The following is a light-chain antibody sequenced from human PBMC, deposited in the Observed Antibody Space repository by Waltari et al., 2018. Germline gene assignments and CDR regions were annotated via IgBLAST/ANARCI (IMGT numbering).Light chain of an antibody. Sequence: IVLTQSPDTLSLSPGERATLSCRASQSVSSISLVWLQHTPGQAPRLVIYGTSNRATGFPDRFSGSGSGTDFTLTISRLEPEDFAMYYCQQYDGSVLTFGGGTKVEL. J-gene: IGKJ4*01. CDR2: GTS. CDR3: QQYDGSVLT. CDR1: QSVSSIS. V-gene: IGKV3-20*01.